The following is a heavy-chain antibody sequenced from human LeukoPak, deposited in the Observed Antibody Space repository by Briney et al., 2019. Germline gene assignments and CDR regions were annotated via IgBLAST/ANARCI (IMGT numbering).Heavy chain of an antibody. CDR1: GYTFTGYY. J-gene: IGHJ4*02. D-gene: IGHD3-22*01. Sequence: ASVKVSCKASGYTFTGYYMHWVRQAPGQGLEWMGWINPKSGDTNYAQKFQGRVTMTRDTSIGTAYMELSRLRSDDTAVYYCARGGYYYDNSGHPHYLDYWGQGTLVTVSS. V-gene: IGHV1-2*02. CDR2: INPKSGDT. CDR3: ARGGYYYDNSGHPHYLDY.